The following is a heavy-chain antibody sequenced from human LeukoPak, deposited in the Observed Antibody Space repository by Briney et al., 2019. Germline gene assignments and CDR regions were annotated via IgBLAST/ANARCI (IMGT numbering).Heavy chain of an antibody. CDR2: ISNSGVST. CDR3: AKWGDYDVLTGYYVPDY. D-gene: IGHD3-9*01. CDR1: GFTFTNYA. Sequence: PGGSLRLSCAASGFTFTNYAMSWVRQAPGKGLEWVSSISNSGVSTDYADSVKGRFTISRDNSKNTLSLQMSSLRAEDTALYYCAKWGDYDVLTGYYVPDYWGQGTLVTVSS. J-gene: IGHJ4*02. V-gene: IGHV3-23*01.